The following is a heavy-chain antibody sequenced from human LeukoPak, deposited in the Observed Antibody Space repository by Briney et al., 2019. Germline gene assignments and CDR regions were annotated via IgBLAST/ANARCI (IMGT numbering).Heavy chain of an antibody. J-gene: IGHJ3*02. CDR3: ARALLTVTNTAFDI. Sequence: PSQTLSLTCAVSGGSISSGGYSWSWIRQPPGKGLEWIGYIYYSGSTNYNPSLKSRVTISVDTSKNQFSLKLSSVTAADTAVYYCARALLTVTNTAFDIWGQGTMVTVSS. V-gene: IGHV4-61*08. CDR1: GGSISSGGYS. D-gene: IGHD4-11*01. CDR2: IYYSGST.